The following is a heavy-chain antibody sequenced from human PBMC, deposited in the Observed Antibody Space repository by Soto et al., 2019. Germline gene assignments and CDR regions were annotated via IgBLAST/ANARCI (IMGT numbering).Heavy chain of an antibody. CDR1: GPTFIAYY. CDR2: IDPKSGGT. D-gene: IGHD5-12*01. V-gene: IGHV1-2*02. J-gene: IGHJ4*02. Sequence: QLVQSGAEVKKHEASVRVSCKTSGPTFIAYYIHWVRQAPGQGLEWMGWIDPKSGGTTYEQKFLGRVTMTRDTSINTAYMDLIRLTSDDTSVYYCARVSVDVPEWGQGTLISVSS. CDR3: ARVSVDVPE.